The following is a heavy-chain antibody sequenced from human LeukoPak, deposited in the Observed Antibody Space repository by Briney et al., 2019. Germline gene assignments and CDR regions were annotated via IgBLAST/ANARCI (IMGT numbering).Heavy chain of an antibody. J-gene: IGHJ4*02. V-gene: IGHV3-48*02. CDR1: GFTFSSYS. Sequence: PGGSLGLSCAASGFTFSSYSMNWVRQAPGKGLEWVSYISSSSSRIYYADSVKGRFIVSRDNAKNSLFLQMNSLSDEDTAVYYCARDKYCSDTNCYGTSFEYWGQGTLVTVSS. D-gene: IGHD2-2*01. CDR2: ISSSSSRI. CDR3: ARDKYCSDTNCYGTSFEY.